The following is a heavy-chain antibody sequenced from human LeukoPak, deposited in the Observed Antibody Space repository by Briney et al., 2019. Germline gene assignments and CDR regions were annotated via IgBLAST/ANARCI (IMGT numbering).Heavy chain of an antibody. D-gene: IGHD6-19*01. CDR2: ISAPNGNT. CDR1: GYSFSSSG. Sequence: ASVKLSCKASGYSFSSSGINWVRQAPGPGLGWMGWISAPNGNTDYAQNFQGRVTMTTDTSTSTAYMELKSLRSDDTAVYYCAREGRLAPWLVPGGWFDPWGQGTLVTVSS. V-gene: IGHV1-18*01. CDR3: AREGRLAPWLVPGGWFDP. J-gene: IGHJ5*02.